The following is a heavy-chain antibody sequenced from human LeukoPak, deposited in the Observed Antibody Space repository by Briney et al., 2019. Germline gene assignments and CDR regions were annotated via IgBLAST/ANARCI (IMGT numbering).Heavy chain of an antibody. CDR3: AKDWSSGWPYFFDY. Sequence: GGTLRLSCAASGFTFSSYGMSWVRQAPGKGLEWVSAISGSGGSTYYADSVKGRFTISRDNSKDTLYLQMKSLRLEDTAVYYCAKDWSSGWPYFFDYWGQGTLVTVSS. J-gene: IGHJ4*02. D-gene: IGHD6-19*01. CDR2: ISGSGGST. CDR1: GFTFSSYG. V-gene: IGHV3-23*01.